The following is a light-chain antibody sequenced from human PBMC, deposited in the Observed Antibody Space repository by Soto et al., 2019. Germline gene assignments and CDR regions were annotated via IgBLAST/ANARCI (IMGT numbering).Light chain of an antibody. CDR1: QNINTW. Sequence: QMTQSPSTLSPSVGDRVTITCRASQNINTWLAWYQQKPGTAPRLLIYDVSTLQSGVPSRFSGSGSGTEFTLTITSLQPDDSAIYYCQQYDGYFGPGTKV. V-gene: IGKV1-5*01. CDR2: DVS. J-gene: IGKJ3*01. CDR3: QQYDGY.